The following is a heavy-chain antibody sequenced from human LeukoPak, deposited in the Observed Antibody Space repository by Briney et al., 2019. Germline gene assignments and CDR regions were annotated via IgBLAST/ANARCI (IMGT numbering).Heavy chain of an antibody. J-gene: IGHJ4*02. CDR2: ISGSGGST. CDR3: AKDPYDILTGYSNYFDY. CDR1: GFTFSSYA. Sequence: GGSLRLSCAASGFTFSSYALSWVRQAPGKGLEWVSAISGSGGSTYYADSVKGRFTISRDNSKNTLYLQMNSLRAEDTAVYYCAKDPYDILTGYSNYFDYWGQGTLVTVSS. D-gene: IGHD3-9*01. V-gene: IGHV3-23*01.